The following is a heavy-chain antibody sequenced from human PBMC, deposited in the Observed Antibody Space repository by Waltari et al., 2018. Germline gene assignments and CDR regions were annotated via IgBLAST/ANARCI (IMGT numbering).Heavy chain of an antibody. J-gene: IGHJ5*02. CDR3: ARGNYIAAAFDP. CDR2: IYSGGST. CDR1: GFTFSSYA. V-gene: IGHV3-NL1*01. Sequence: QVQLVESGGGVVQPGRSLRLSCAASGFTFSSYAMHWVRQAPGKGLEWVSVIYSGGSTYYADSVKGRFTISRDNSKNTLYLQMNSLRAEDTAVYYCARGNYIAAAFDPWGQGTLVTVSS. D-gene: IGHD6-13*01.